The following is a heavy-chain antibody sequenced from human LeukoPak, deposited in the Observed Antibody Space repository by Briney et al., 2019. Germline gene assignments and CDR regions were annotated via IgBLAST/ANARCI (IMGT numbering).Heavy chain of an antibody. CDR2: MNPNSGNT. V-gene: IGHV1-8*01. Sequence: GASVKDSCKASGYTFTSYDINWVRQATGQGLEWMGWMNPNSGNTGYAQKFQGRVTMTRNTSISTAYMELSSLRSEDTAVYYCARVRGLRYFDWLSVPFDYWGQGTLVTVSS. D-gene: IGHD3-9*01. CDR3: ARVRGLRYFDWLSVPFDY. J-gene: IGHJ4*02. CDR1: GYTFTSYD.